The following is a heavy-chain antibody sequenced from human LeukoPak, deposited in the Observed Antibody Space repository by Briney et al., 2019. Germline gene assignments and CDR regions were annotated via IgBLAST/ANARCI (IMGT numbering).Heavy chain of an antibody. CDR2: IRGTVDNT. D-gene: IGHD3-9*01. J-gene: IGHJ4*02. Sequence: GGSLRLSCAASGFTLSNYAMGWVRQAPGKGLEWVSSIRGTVDNTHYADAVKGRFTISRDISKNTLYLQMNSLRAEDTARYYCAKASTRDTGYYFDSWGQGTLVTVSS. V-gene: IGHV3-23*01. CDR3: AKASTRDTGYYFDS. CDR1: GFTLSNYA.